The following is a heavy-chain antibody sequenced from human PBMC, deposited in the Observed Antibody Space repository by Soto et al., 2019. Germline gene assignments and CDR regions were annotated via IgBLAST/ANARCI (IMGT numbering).Heavy chain of an antibody. D-gene: IGHD4-17*01. CDR3: AKASMTTVTIIDWYFDL. J-gene: IGHJ2*01. V-gene: IGHV3-23*01. CDR2: ISGSGGST. CDR1: GFTFSSYA. Sequence: EVQLLESGGGLVQPGGSLRLSCAASGFTFSSYAMSWVRQAPGKGLEWVSAISGSGGSTYYADSVKGRFTISRDNSKNTLYLQMNSLRAEDTAVYYCAKASMTTVTIIDWYFDLWGRGTLVTVSS.